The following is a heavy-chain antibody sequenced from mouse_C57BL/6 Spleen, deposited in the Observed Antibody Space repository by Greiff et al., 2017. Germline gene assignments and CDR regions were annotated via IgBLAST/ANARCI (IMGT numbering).Heavy chain of an antibody. CDR2: INPNNGGT. CDR1: GYTFTDYY. CDR3: ARGGTLSSFAY. J-gene: IGHJ3*01. Sequence: VQLQQSGPELVKPGASVKISCKASGYTFTDYYMNWVKQSHGKSLEWIGDINPNNGGTSYNQKFKGKATLSVDKSSSTAYMELRSLTSEDSSVDYCARGGTLSSFAYWGQGTMVTVSA. D-gene: IGHD2-14*01. V-gene: IGHV1-26*01.